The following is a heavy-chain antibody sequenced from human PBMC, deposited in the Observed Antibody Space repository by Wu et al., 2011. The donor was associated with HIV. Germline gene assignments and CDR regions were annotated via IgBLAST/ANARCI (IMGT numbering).Heavy chain of an antibody. D-gene: IGHD2-2*03. CDR2: ISAYNGNT. CDR3: ARDGYCISSRCYDGISDY. V-gene: IGHV1-18*01. J-gene: IGHJ4*02. Sequence: QVQLVQSGAEVKKPGASLKVSCKASGYTFTSYGISWVRQAPGQGLEWMGWISAYNGNTKYAQKLQGRVTMTTDTSTRTAYMELRSLRSDDTAVYYCARDGYCISSRCYDGISDYWGQGTLVTVSS. CDR1: GYTFTSYG.